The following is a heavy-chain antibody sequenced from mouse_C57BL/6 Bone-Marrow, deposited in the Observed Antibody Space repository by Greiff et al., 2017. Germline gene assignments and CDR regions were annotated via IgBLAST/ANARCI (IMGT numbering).Heavy chain of an antibody. CDR2: IDPSDSYT. Sequence: QVHVKQPGAELVRPGTSVKLSCKASGYTFTSYWMHWVKQRPGQGLEWIGVIDPSDSYTNDNQKFKGKATLTVDTSSSTAYMQLSSLTSEDSAVYYCASHLYDGSSYWYFDVGGTGTTVTVSS. D-gene: IGHD1-1*01. J-gene: IGHJ1*03. CDR1: GYTFTSYW. CDR3: ASHLYDGSSYWYFDV. V-gene: IGHV1-59*01.